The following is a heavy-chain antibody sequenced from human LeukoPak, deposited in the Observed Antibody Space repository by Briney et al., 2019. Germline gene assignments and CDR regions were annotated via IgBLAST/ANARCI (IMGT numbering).Heavy chain of an antibody. V-gene: IGHV5-10-1*01. CDR2: IEPSDSYT. D-gene: IGHD2-2*01. CDR1: RFSFTGYW. CDR3: ARLGVVVPPAIGGYYYGMDV. J-gene: IGHJ6*02. Sequence: NPGESLQISCKGSRFSFTGYWIGWVRQMPGKGLKWMGRIEPSDSYTNYSPSFQGHVTISADKSISTAYLQWSSLKASDTAMYYCARLGVVVPPAIGGYYYGMDVWGQGTTVTVSS.